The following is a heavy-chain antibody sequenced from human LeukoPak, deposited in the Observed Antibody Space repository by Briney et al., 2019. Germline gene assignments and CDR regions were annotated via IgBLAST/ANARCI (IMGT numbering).Heavy chain of an antibody. CDR2: IIPIFGTA. J-gene: IGHJ4*02. CDR3: ASSYCGGDCYSGY. CDR1: GGTFSSYA. Sequence: SVKVSCKASGGTFSSYATSWVRQAPGQGLEWMGGIIPIFGTANYAQKFQGRVTITADESTSTAYMELSSLRSEDTAVYYCASSYCGGDCYSGYWGQGTLVTVSS. D-gene: IGHD2-21*02. V-gene: IGHV1-69*13.